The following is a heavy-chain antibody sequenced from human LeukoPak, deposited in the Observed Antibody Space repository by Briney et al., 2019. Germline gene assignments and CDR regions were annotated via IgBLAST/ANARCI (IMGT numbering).Heavy chain of an antibody. CDR1: GFTFSSYS. D-gene: IGHD6-13*01. CDR3: ARGLPAAGYWYFDL. V-gene: IGHV3-21*01. CDR2: ISGSGGST. Sequence: GGSLRLSCAASGFTFSSYSMNWVRQAPGKGLEGVSAISGSGGSTYYADSVKGRFTISRDNAKNSLYLQMNSLRAEDTAVYYCARGLPAAGYWYFDLWGRGTLVTVSS. J-gene: IGHJ2*01.